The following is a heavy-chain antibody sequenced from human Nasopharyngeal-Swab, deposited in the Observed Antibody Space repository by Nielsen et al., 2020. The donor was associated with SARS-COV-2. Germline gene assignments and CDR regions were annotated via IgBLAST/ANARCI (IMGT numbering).Heavy chain of an antibody. D-gene: IGHD3-22*01. CDR1: GFTFSNFA. V-gene: IGHV3-23*01. J-gene: IGHJ3*02. Sequence: GGSLRLSCAASGFTFSNFAMSWVRQAPGKGLEWVSAISGSGGSTYYADSVKGRFTISRDNSKNTLYLQMNSLRAEDTAVYYCARDQYYYDSSGPAFDIWGQGTMVTVSS. CDR3: ARDQYYYDSSGPAFDI. CDR2: ISGSGGST.